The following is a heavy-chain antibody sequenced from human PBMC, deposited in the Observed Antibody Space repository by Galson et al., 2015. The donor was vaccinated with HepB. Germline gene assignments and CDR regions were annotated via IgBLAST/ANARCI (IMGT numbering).Heavy chain of an antibody. J-gene: IGHJ6*02. CDR3: AKSAVSIGFGELFGKVNYYYYGMDV. Sequence: SLRLSCAASGFTFRTYGIHWVRQAPGKGLEWVAVISYDGGNKYYADSVKGRFTISRDNSKNTLYLQMNSLRAEDTAVYYCAKSAVSIGFGELFGKVNYYYYGMDVWGQGTAVTVSS. D-gene: IGHD3-10*01. V-gene: IGHV3-30*18. CDR1: GFTFRTYG. CDR2: ISYDGGNK.